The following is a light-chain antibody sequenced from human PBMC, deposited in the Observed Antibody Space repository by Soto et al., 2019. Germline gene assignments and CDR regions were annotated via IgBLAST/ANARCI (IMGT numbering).Light chain of an antibody. CDR1: TGAVTSGHY. CDR2: DTS. CDR3: LLSYSGPRVV. J-gene: IGLJ3*02. Sequence: QAVVTQEPSLTVSPGGTVTLTCGSSTGAVTSGHYPYWFQQKPGQAPRILIYDTSNKYSWTPARSSGSLLGGKAALTLSGAQPEDEAEYYCLLSYSGPRVVFGGGTQLTVL. V-gene: IGLV7-46*01.